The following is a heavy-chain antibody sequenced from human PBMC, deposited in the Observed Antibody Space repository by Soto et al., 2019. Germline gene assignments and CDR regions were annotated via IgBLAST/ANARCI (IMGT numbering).Heavy chain of an antibody. CDR1: GGSISSYY. V-gene: IGHV4-59*01. D-gene: IGHD3-22*01. CDR2: IYYSGST. CDR3: ARRITGHYYDSSGYYYGPGAFDI. J-gene: IGHJ3*02. Sequence: SETLSLTCTVSGGSISSYYWSWIRQPPGKGLEWIGYIYYSGSTNYNPSLKSRVTISVDTSKNQFSLKLSSVTAADTAVYYCARRITGHYYDSSGYYYGPGAFDIWGQGTMVTVSS.